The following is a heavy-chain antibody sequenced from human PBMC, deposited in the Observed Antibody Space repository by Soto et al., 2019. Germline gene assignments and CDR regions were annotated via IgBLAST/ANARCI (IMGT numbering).Heavy chain of an antibody. CDR2: MNPNSGNT. CDR1: GYTFTSYD. D-gene: IGHD3-3*01. V-gene: IGHV1-8*01. CDR3: ARGNVLRFLEWLSNSYYFDY. J-gene: IGHJ4*02. Sequence: ASVKVSCKASGYTFTSYDINWVRQATGQGLEWMGWMNPNSGNTGYAQKFQGRVTMTRNTSISTAYMELSSLRSEDTAVYYCARGNVLRFLEWLSNSYYFDYWGQGTLVTVSS.